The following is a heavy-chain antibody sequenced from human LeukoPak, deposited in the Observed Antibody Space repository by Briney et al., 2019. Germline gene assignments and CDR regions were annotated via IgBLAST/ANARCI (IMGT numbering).Heavy chain of an antibody. D-gene: IGHD3-22*01. CDR3: AKISGYYTSDY. Sequence: GGSLRLSCAASGFTFSSYSMNWVRQAPGKGLEWLSYISTSSTTIYYADSVKGRFTISRDNAKNSLYLQMYSLRAEDTAVYYCAKISGYYTSDYWGQGTLVTVSS. CDR2: ISTSSTTI. CDR1: GFTFSSYS. V-gene: IGHV3-48*01. J-gene: IGHJ4*02.